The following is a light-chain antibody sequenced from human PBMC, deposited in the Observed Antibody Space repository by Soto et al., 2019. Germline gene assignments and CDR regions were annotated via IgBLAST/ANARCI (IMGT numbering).Light chain of an antibody. Sequence: VLTQPPSVSGAPGQRVTISCTGSSSNIGAGYDVHWYQQLPGTAPKLLIYGNSNRPSGVPDRFSGSKSATSASLAITGLQAEDEADYYCQSYDSSLSVVFGGGTKLTVL. V-gene: IGLV1-40*01. J-gene: IGLJ2*01. CDR1: SSNIGAGYD. CDR2: GNS. CDR3: QSYDSSLSVV.